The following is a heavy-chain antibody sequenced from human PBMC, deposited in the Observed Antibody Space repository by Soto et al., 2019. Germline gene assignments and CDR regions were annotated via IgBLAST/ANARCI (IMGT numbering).Heavy chain of an antibody. V-gene: IGHV1-3*01. J-gene: IGHJ6*02. Sequence: ASVKVSCKASGYTFTSYAMHWVRQAPGQRLEWMGWINAGNGNTKYSQKFQGRVTITRDTSASTAYMELSSLRSEDTAVYYCARIFRDYDFWSGPDPRKYYYYYGMDVWGQGTTVTVSS. D-gene: IGHD3-3*01. CDR3: ARIFRDYDFWSGPDPRKYYYYYGMDV. CDR1: GYTFTSYA. CDR2: INAGNGNT.